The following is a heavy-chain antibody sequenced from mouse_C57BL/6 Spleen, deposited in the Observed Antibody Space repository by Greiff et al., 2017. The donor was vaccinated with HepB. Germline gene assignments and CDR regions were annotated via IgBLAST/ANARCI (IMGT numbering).Heavy chain of an antibody. J-gene: IGHJ4*01. CDR1: GYAFSSYW. CDR2: IYPGDGDT. Sequence: QVQLQQSGAELVKPGASVKISCKASGYAFSSYWMNWVKQRPGKGLEWIGQIYPGDGDTNYNGKFKGQATLTADKSSSTAYMQLSSLTSEDSAVYFWARLGPSYAMDYWGQGTSVTVSS. D-gene: IGHD4-1*01. CDR3: ARLGPSYAMDY. V-gene: IGHV1-80*01.